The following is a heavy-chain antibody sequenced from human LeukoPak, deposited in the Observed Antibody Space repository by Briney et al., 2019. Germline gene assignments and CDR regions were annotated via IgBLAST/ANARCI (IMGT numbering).Heavy chain of an antibody. CDR3: AKYFASGSYYKLPH. D-gene: IGHD3-10*01. CDR1: GFTFSSYA. J-gene: IGHJ1*01. V-gene: IGHV3-23*01. CDR2: ISGSGAYT. Sequence: GGSLRLSCAASGFTFSSYAMSWVRQAPGKGLEWVSTISGSGAYTYYADSVKGRFTISRDNSKNTPYLQMNSLRAEDTAVYYCAKYFASGSYYKLPHWGQGTLVTVSS.